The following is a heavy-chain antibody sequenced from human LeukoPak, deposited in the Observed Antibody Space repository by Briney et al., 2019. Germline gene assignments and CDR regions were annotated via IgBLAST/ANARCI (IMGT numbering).Heavy chain of an antibody. CDR3: ARVAHAFDI. CDR1: GVSISSNIYY. CDR2: IYYSGST. J-gene: IGHJ3*02. V-gene: IGHV4-39*01. Sequence: SETLSLTCTVSGVSISSNIYYWGWIRQPPGKGLEWIGSIYYSGSTYYNPSLKSRVTISVDTSKNQFSLKLSSVTAADTAVYYCARVAHAFDIWGQGTMVTVSS.